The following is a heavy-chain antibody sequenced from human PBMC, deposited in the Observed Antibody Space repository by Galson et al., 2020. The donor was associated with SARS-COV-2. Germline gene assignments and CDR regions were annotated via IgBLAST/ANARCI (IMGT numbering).Heavy chain of an antibody. CDR3: AREGPSATTSEFDN. Sequence: GESLKISCAASGFTLSTYAMHWVRQTPGKGLEWVAIISYEGRTKYNGDSVKGRFTISRDNSKNTLYLQINSLRPDDTAIYYCAREGPSATTSEFDNWGQGTLVTVSS. D-gene: IGHD4-17*01. J-gene: IGHJ4*02. CDR1: GFTLSTYA. V-gene: IGHV3-30*04. CDR2: ISYEGRTK.